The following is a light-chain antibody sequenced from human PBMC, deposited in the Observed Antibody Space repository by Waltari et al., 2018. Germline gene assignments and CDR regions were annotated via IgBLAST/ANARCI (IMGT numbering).Light chain of an antibody. Sequence: QSALTQPASVSGSPGQSITISCTGTSSDVGGYNFVSWYQQHPGKAPKLMIYGVSNRPSGVSSRFSGSKSGNTASLTISGLQTEDEADYYCSSYTSSSTYVFGIGTKVTVL. CDR2: GVS. CDR3: SSYTSSSTYV. CDR1: SSDVGGYNF. J-gene: IGLJ1*01. V-gene: IGLV2-14*03.